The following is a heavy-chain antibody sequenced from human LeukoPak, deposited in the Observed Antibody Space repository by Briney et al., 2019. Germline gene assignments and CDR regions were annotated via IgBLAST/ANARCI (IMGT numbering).Heavy chain of an antibody. V-gene: IGHV4-30-4*01. Sequence: SETLSITCTVSGGSISSGDYYWSWIRQPPGKGLEWIGYIYYSGSTYYNPSLKSRVTISVDTSKNQFSLKLSSVTAADTAVYYCARDGGMNCSGGSCYSLDYWGQGTLVTVSS. CDR1: GGSISSGDYY. CDR2: IYYSGST. D-gene: IGHD2-15*01. J-gene: IGHJ4*02. CDR3: ARDGGMNCSGGSCYSLDY.